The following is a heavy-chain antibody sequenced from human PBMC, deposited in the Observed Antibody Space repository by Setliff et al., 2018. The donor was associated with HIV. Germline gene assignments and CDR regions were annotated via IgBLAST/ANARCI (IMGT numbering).Heavy chain of an antibody. CDR3: VLYSTGASRFDY. Sequence: GGSLRLSCAASGFTFSSYWMHWVRQAPEKGLVWFSHINSDGSGTSYADSVKGRFTISRDNAKNTLYLQMNSLRSEDTAIYYCVLYSTGASRFDYWGQGTLVTVSS. J-gene: IGHJ4*02. CDR2: INSDGSGT. D-gene: IGHD2-8*01. CDR1: GFTFSSYW. V-gene: IGHV3-74*01.